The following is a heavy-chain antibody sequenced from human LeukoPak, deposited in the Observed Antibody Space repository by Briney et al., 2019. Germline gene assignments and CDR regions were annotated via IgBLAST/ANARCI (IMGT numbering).Heavy chain of an antibody. CDR2: INYGGST. D-gene: IGHD3-16*01. J-gene: IGHJ4*02. V-gene: IGHV4-39*01. CDR1: GGSITSNTYY. CDR3: ARHKAGLYSAFDS. Sequence: SETLSLTCRVSGGSITSNTYYGAWIRQPPGKGLEWIGSINYGGSTYYNASLVSRVTISVDTSKSQFSLKLSSVTAADTAVYFCARHKAGLYSAFDSWGQGTLVTVSS.